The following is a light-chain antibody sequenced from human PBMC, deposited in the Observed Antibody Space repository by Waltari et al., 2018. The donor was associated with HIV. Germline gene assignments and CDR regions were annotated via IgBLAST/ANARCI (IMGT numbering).Light chain of an antibody. CDR3: QHRSNWPIT. V-gene: IGKV3-11*01. Sequence: EIVLTQSPATLSLSPGERATLSCRASQSVSNYLAWYQQKPGQGPRLLIYGASSRATGIPARFSGSGSGTDFNLTSSSLEPGDGGGEDCQHRSNWPITFGQGTRLEIK. CDR2: GAS. CDR1: QSVSNY. J-gene: IGKJ5*01.